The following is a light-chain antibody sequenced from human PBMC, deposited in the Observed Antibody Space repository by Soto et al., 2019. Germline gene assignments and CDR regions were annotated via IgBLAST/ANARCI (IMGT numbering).Light chain of an antibody. CDR1: SSNIGAGYD. Sequence: QSVLTQPPSVSGAPGQRVTISCTGSSSNIGAGYDVHWYQQLPGTAPKLLIYGNSNRPSGVPDRFSGSKSGTSASLAITGLQAEDEAYYYCQSYDSSLSGPFYVFGTGTKGTVL. V-gene: IGLV1-40*01. CDR2: GNS. CDR3: QSYDSSLSGPFYV. J-gene: IGLJ1*01.